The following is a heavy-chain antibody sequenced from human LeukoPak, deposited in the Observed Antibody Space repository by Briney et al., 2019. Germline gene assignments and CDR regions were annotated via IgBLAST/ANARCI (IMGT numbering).Heavy chain of an antibody. D-gene: IGHD3-22*01. CDR2: TYYRSKWYN. Sequence: SQTLSLTCAISGDSVSSNTAAWNWIRQSPSRGLEWLGRTYYRSKWYNDYAVSVKGRITINPDTSKNQFSLQLNSVTSEDTAVYFCARVKDYYDGSVYYFLDYWGQGTLVTVS. V-gene: IGHV6-1*01. CDR1: GDSVSSNTAA. J-gene: IGHJ4*02. CDR3: ARVKDYYDGSVYYFLDY.